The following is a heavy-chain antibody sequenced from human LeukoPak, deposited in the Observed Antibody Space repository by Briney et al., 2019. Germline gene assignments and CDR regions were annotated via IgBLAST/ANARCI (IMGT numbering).Heavy chain of an antibody. V-gene: IGHV3-11*01. Sequence: GESLKISCKGSGFTFSDYYMSWIRQAPGKGLEWVSYISSSGSTIYYADSVKGRFTISRDNAKNSLYLQMNSLRAEDTAVYYCARDLHYGGSRIDYWGQGTLVTVSS. J-gene: IGHJ4*02. D-gene: IGHD4-17*01. CDR1: GFTFSDYY. CDR3: ARDLHYGGSRIDY. CDR2: ISSSGSTI.